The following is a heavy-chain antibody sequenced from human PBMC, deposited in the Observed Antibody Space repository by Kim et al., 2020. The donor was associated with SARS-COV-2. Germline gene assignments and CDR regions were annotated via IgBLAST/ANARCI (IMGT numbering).Heavy chain of an antibody. CDR1: GFTFSSYS. J-gene: IGHJ4*02. CDR2: ISSSSSYI. D-gene: IGHD3-22*01. CDR3: ARSATHYYDRSGYYPRHFDY. Sequence: GGSLRLSCAASGFTFSSYSMNWVRQAPGKGLEWVSSISSSSSYIYYADSVKGRFTISRDNAKNSLYLQMNSLRAEDTAVYYCARSATHYYDRSGYYPRHFDYWGQGTLVTVSS. V-gene: IGHV3-21*01.